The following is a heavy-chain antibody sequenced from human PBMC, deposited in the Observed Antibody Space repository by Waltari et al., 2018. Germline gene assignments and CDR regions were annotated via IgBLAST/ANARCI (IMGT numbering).Heavy chain of an antibody. Sequence: QVQLQESGPGLVKPSETLSLTCPVSGGSISSYYWSWIRQPAGKGLEWIGRIYTSGSTNYNPSLKSRVTMSVDTSKNQFSLKLSSVTAADTAVYYCARGQAGPTDYGDYPLDYWGQGTLVTVSS. CDR1: GGSISSYY. CDR2: IYTSGST. D-gene: IGHD4-17*01. J-gene: IGHJ4*02. V-gene: IGHV4-4*07. CDR3: ARGQAGPTDYGDYPLDY.